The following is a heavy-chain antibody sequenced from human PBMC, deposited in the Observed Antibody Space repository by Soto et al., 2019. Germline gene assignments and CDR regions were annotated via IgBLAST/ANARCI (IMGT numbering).Heavy chain of an antibody. CDR1: GYSFTSYW. Sequence: PGESLKISCKGSGYSFTSYWIGWVRQMPGKGLEWMGIIYPGDSDTRYSPSFQGQVTIPADKSISTAYLQWSSLKASDTAMYYCARPQTYYYDSSGYYLGYWGQGTMVTVSS. CDR2: IYPGDSDT. J-gene: IGHJ4*02. CDR3: ARPQTYYYDSSGYYLGY. V-gene: IGHV5-51*01. D-gene: IGHD3-22*01.